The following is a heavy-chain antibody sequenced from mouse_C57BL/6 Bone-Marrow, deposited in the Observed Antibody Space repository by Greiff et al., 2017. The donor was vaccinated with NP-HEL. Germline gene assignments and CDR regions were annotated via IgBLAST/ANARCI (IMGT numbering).Heavy chain of an antibody. CDR3: AREGYYGTRYFDV. CDR1: GFTFSDYG. Sequence: EVQLVESGGGLVKPGGSLKLSCAASGFTFSDYGMHWVRQAPEKGLEWVGYLSSGSSAINYADTVKGRCTISRDNAKNTLFLQMFSLRTEDTAMYYCAREGYYGTRYFDVWGTGTTLTVSS. J-gene: IGHJ1*03. D-gene: IGHD1-1*01. CDR2: LSSGSSAI. V-gene: IGHV5-17*01.